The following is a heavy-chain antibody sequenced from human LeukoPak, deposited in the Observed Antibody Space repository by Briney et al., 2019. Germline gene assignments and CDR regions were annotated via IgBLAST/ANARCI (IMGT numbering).Heavy chain of an antibody. D-gene: IGHD3-10*01. CDR2: IYPGDSDT. Sequence: TGESLKISCKGSGYTFTSYWIGWVRQLPGKGLEWMGIIYPGDSDTRYSPSFQGQVTISADKSISTAYLQWSSLKASDTAMYYCARWIAEPPKFYYGSGSLYPSDPWGQGTLVTVSS. J-gene: IGHJ5*02. V-gene: IGHV5-51*01. CDR1: GYTFTSYW. CDR3: ARWIAEPPKFYYGSGSLYPSDP.